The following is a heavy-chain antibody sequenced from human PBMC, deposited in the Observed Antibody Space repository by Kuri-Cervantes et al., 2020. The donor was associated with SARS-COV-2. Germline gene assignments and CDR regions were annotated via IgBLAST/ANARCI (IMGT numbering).Heavy chain of an antibody. CDR2: ISSSSSYI. CDR3: AKGALKDYGNRFDP. CDR1: GFAFSSYS. Sequence: GGSLRLSCAASGFAFSSYSMNWVRQAPGKGLEWVSSISSSSSYIYYADSVKGRFTISRDNSKNTLFLQMNSLRVEDTAVYYCAKGALKDYGNRFDPWGQGTLVTVSS. J-gene: IGHJ5*02. D-gene: IGHD4-17*01. V-gene: IGHV3-21*04.